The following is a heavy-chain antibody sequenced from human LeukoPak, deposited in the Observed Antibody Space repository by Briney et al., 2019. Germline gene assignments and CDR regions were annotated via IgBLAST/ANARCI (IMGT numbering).Heavy chain of an antibody. CDR1: GGTFSSYA. CDR2: IIPIFGKA. Sequence: ASVKVSCKASGGTFSSYAMSWVRQAPGEGGEGMGRIIPIFGKANYAQKFQGRVTITTAESTSTAYMELSSLRSEHTAVYYCARESLITFGGVIAPAFDYWGQGTLVTVSS. CDR3: ARESLITFGGVIAPAFDY. D-gene: IGHD3-16*02. V-gene: IGHV1-69*05. J-gene: IGHJ4*02.